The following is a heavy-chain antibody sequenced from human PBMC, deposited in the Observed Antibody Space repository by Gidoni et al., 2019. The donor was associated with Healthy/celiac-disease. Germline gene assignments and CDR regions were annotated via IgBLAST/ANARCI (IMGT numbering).Heavy chain of an antibody. CDR1: GYTFTGYY. CDR3: ARVVVVPAAIGHYYGMDV. CDR2: INPNSGGT. Sequence: GAEVKKPGASVKVSCKASGYTFTGYYMHWVRQAPGQGLEWMGWINPNSGGTNYAQKFQGRVTMTRDTSISTAYMELSRLRSDDTAVYYCARVVVVPAAIGHYYGMDVWGQGTTVTVSS. J-gene: IGHJ6*02. V-gene: IGHV1-2*02. D-gene: IGHD2-2*01.